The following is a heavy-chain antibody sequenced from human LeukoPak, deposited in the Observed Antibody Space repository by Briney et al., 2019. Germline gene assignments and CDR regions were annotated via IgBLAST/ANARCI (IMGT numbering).Heavy chain of an antibody. J-gene: IGHJ3*01. CDR2: IFPGNSET. CDR1: GYTLTSYW. Sequence: GESLKISCKGSGYTLTSYWIAWVRQMPGKGLEWMGIIFPGNSETRFSPSFQGQVTISADKSISTAYLQWSSLKASDTAMYYCARRRSPYDSGDFYDAFNLWVQGTMVTVSS. CDR3: ARRRSPYDSGDFYDAFNL. V-gene: IGHV5-51*01. D-gene: IGHD3-22*01.